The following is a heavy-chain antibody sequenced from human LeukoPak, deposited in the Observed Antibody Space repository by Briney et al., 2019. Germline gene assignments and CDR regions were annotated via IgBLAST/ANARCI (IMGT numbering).Heavy chain of an antibody. CDR1: GGTFSSYA. CDR2: IIPVFGTA. D-gene: IGHD3-9*01. CDR3: ATIKGQRTHTWLPAPYYYYMDV. J-gene: IGHJ6*03. Sequence: ASVKVSCKASGGTFSSYAISWVRQAPGQGLEWMGGIIPVFGTANYAQKFQGRVTITADESTSTAYMELSSLRSEDTAVYYCATIKGQRTHTWLPAPYYYYMDVWGKGTTVTVSS. V-gene: IGHV1-69*01.